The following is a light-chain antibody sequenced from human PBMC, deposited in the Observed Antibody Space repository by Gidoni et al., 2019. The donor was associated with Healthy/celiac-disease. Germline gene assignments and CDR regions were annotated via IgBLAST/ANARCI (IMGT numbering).Light chain of an antibody. CDR2: DAS. CDR1: QSINTW. V-gene: IGKV1-5*01. CDR3: QQYNTYSPT. J-gene: IGKJ1*01. Sequence: DIQMTQSPSTLSASVGDRVTIPCRASQSINTWLAWYQQKPGKGKVPKLLIYDASNLESGVPSRFSGSGSGTEFTLTISSLQPDDFATYYCQQYNTYSPTFGQGTKVEIK.